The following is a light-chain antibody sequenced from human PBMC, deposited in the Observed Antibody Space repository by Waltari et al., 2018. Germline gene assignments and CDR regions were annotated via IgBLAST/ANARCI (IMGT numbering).Light chain of an antibody. J-gene: IGKJ4*01. CDR1: QSVRSN. Sequence: EIVMTPSPATLSVSPGERATVSCRASQSVRSNLAWYQQKPGQAPRLLIYDESTRATGIPARFSGSGSGTEFTLTISSLQSEDFAVYYCQQYNNWPPLTFGGGTKVEIK. CDR3: QQYNNWPPLT. V-gene: IGKV3-15*01. CDR2: DES.